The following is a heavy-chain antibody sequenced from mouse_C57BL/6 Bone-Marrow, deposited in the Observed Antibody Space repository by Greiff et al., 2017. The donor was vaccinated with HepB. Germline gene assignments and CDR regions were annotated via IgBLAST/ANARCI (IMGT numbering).Heavy chain of an antibody. D-gene: IGHD3-2*02. Sequence: QVQLQQPGAELVKPGASVKLSCKASGYTFTSYWMHWVKQRPGQGLEWIGMIHPNSGSTNYNEKFKSKATLTVDKSSSTAYMQLSSLTSEDSAVYYCARVKTAQATWIAYWGQGTLVTVSA. V-gene: IGHV1-64*01. J-gene: IGHJ3*01. CDR3: ARVKTAQATWIAY. CDR1: GYTFTSYW. CDR2: IHPNSGST.